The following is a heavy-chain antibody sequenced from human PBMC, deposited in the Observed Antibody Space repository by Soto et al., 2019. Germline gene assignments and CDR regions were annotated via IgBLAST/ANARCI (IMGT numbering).Heavy chain of an antibody. J-gene: IGHJ4*02. CDR1: GGSISSSSYY. D-gene: IGHD3-22*01. V-gene: IGHV4-39*01. CDR2: IYYSGST. Sequence: SETLSLTCTVSGGSISSSSYYWGWIRQPPGKGLEWIGSIYYSGSTYYNPSLKSRVTISVDTSKNQFSLKLSSVTAADTAVYYCARQLGYYDSSGYYYGGRDFDYWGQGTLVTVS. CDR3: ARQLGYYDSSGYYYGGRDFDY.